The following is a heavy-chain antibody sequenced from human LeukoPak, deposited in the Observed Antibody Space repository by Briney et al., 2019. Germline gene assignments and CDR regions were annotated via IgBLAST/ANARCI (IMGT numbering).Heavy chain of an antibody. CDR3: ARTNYDFWSGYYTPVPNYFDY. V-gene: IGHV3-21*01. J-gene: IGHJ4*02. CDR1: GFTFSSYS. CDR2: ISSSNSYI. Sequence: GGSLRLSCAASGFTFSSYSMNWVRQAPGKGLEWVSSISSSNSYIYYADSVKGRFTISRDNAKNSLYLQMNSLRAEDTAVYYCARTNYDFWSGYYTPVPNYFDYWGQGTLVTVSS. D-gene: IGHD3-3*01.